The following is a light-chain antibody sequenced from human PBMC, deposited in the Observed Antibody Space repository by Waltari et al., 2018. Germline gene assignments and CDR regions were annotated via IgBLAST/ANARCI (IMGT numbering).Light chain of an antibody. Sequence: QSVLTQPPSVSGAPGQRVTISCTGSSSNIVAGYDVHWYQQRPGTAPKLLIYAKNNRPAGVTDRISGSKSGTSASLAITGLQAEDEADYFCQSFDSSLSTWVFGGGTKLTVL. CDR3: QSFDSSLSTWV. CDR2: AKN. J-gene: IGLJ3*02. CDR1: SSNIVAGYD. V-gene: IGLV1-40*01.